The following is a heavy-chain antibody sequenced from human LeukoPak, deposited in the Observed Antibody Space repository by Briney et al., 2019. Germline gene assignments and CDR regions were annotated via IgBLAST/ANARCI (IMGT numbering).Heavy chain of an antibody. CDR3: ARDDKMDYDFWSGYSGSTYGMDV. CDR1: GFTFSNYA. Sequence: PGGSLRLSCAASGFTFSNYAMNWVRQAPGKGLEWVSSISSSSSYIYYADSVKGRFTISRDNAKNSLYLQMNSLRAEDTAVYYCARDDKMDYDFWSGYSGSTYGMDVWGQGTTVTVSS. CDR2: ISSSSSYI. D-gene: IGHD3-3*01. V-gene: IGHV3-21*01. J-gene: IGHJ6*02.